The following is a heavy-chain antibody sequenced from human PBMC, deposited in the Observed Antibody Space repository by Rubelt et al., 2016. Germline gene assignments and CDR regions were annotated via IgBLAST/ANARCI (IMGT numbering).Heavy chain of an antibody. Sequence: SYSMNWVRQAPGKGLEWVSSISSSSSYIYYADSVKGRFTISRDNAKNSLYLQMNSLRAEDTAVYYCAREVHGSGSYLGLGYYYGMDVWGQGTTVTVSS. V-gene: IGHV3-21*01. J-gene: IGHJ6*02. CDR3: AREVHGSGSYLGLGYYYGMDV. CDR2: ISSSSSYI. D-gene: IGHD3-10*01. CDR1: SYS.